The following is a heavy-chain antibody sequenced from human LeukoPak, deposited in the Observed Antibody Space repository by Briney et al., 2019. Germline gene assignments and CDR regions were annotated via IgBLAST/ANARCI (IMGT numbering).Heavy chain of an antibody. Sequence: SETLSLTCTVSGGSISSYYWSWIRQPPGKGLEWIGYIYYSGSTNYNPSLKSRVTISVDTSKNQFSLKLSSVTAADTAVYYCARVAPHYGCFTNWFDPWGQGTLVTVSS. CDR3: ARVAPHYGCFTNWFDP. V-gene: IGHV4-59*01. D-gene: IGHD3-10*01. CDR1: GGSISSYY. J-gene: IGHJ5*02. CDR2: IYYSGST.